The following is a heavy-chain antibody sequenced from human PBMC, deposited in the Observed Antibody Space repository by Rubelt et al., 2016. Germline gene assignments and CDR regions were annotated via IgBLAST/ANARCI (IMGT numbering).Heavy chain of an antibody. CDR3: ARGGSRSGDY. CDR1: GFTFSSYA. J-gene: IGHJ4*02. CDR2: ITGDGSSI. Sequence: VQLVESGGGVVQPGRSLRLSCAASGFTFSSYAMHWVRQAPGKGLEWVSRITGDGSSITYADSVEGRFTISRDKAKNTLYLQMNSLRTEDTAVYYCARGGSRSGDYWGQGTLVTVSS. V-gene: IGHV3-74*02. D-gene: IGHD3-16*01.